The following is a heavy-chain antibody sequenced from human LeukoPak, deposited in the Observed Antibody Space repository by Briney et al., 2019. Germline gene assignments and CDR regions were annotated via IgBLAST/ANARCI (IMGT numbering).Heavy chain of an antibody. V-gene: IGHV3-33*01. CDR3: ARDKAAAGTLYAFHI. CDR2: IWHDGTNK. J-gene: IGHJ3*02. CDR1: GFTFSSYG. D-gene: IGHD6-13*01. Sequence: PGGSLRLSCAASGFTFSSYGMHWVRQAPGKGLEWVALIWHDGTNKYYADSVKGRLTISRDNSKNTLYLQMDSLRGEDTAIYYCARDKAAAGTLYAFHIWGQGSMVTVSS.